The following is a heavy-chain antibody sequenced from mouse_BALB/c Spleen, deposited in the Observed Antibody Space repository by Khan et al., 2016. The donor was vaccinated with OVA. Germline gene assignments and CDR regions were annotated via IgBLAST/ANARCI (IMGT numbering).Heavy chain of an antibody. D-gene: IGHD2-14*01. CDR3: ARSTYRYAFVY. Sequence: PLLVPPSQTLSLTCSVTGDSITSGYWNWIRKFPGNKLEYMGYIIYTGNTYYNPSLKSRISITRHTSKNQYYLQLSSVTDEDTATYYCARSTYRYAFVYWGQGTLVTVSA. CDR1: GDSITSGY. V-gene: IGHV3-8*02. CDR2: IIYTGNT. J-gene: IGHJ3*01.